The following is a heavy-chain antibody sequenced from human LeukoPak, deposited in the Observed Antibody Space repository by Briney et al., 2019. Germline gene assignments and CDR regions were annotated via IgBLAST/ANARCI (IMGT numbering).Heavy chain of an antibody. CDR3: ARGGRTYYDFWSGYSTG. Sequence: SETLSLTCTVSGGSISSSSYYWGWIRQPPGKGLEWIGSIYYSGSTYYNPSLKSRVTISVDTSKNQFSLKLSSVTAADTAVYYCARGGRTYYDFWSGYSTGWSQGTLVTVSS. CDR2: IYYSGST. V-gene: IGHV4-39*07. D-gene: IGHD3-3*01. J-gene: IGHJ4*02. CDR1: GGSISSSSYY.